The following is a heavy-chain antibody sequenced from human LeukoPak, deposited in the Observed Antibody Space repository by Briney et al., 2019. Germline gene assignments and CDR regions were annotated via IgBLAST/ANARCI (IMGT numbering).Heavy chain of an antibody. CDR3: ARHVRIVVVDDAFDI. Sequence: SETLSLTCTVPGGSISSYYWSWIRQPPGKGLEWVGYIYYSGSTNYNPSLKSRVTISVDTSKNQFSLELSSVTAADTAVYYCARHVRIVVVDDAFDIWGQGTMVTVSS. CDR1: GGSISSYY. J-gene: IGHJ3*02. D-gene: IGHD2-21*01. V-gene: IGHV4-59*08. CDR2: IYYSGST.